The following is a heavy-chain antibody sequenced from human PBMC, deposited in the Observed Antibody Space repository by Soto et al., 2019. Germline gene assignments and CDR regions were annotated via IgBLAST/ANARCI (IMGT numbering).Heavy chain of an antibody. CDR1: GYTFTGYY. D-gene: IGHD6-13*01. CDR3: AREGVAAAGTIDY. CDR2: INPNSGGT. J-gene: IGHJ4*02. Sequence: ASVKVSCKASGYTFTGYYMHWVRQAPGQGLEWMGWINPNSGGTNYAQKFQGRVTMTRDTSISTAYMELSRLRSDDTAVYYCAREGVAAAGTIDYWGQGALATVSS. V-gene: IGHV1-2*02.